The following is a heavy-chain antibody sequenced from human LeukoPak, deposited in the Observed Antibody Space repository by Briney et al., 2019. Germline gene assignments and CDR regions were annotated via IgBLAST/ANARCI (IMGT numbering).Heavy chain of an antibody. D-gene: IGHD3-22*01. CDR1: GFTVSSNY. CDR2: IYSGGST. V-gene: IGHV3-66*01. J-gene: IGHJ3*02. CDR3: ARDVPYDSSGWSHLHDAFDI. Sequence: PGGSLRLSCAASGFTVSSNYMSWVRQAPGKGLEWVSVIYSGGSTYYADSVKGRFTISRDNSKNTLYLQMNSLRAEDTAVYYCARDVPYDSSGWSHLHDAFDIWGQGTMVTVSS.